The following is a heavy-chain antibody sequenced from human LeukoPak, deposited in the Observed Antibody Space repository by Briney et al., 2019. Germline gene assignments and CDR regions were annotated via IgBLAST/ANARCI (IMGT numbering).Heavy chain of an antibody. J-gene: IGHJ4*02. Sequence: PSETLSLTCTVSGGSISSYYWSWIRQPPGKGLEWIGYIYYSGSTKYNPSLKSRVTISVDASKTQFSLKLSSVTAADTAVYYCARGSRSPEGGLLYVYWGQGTLVTVSS. CDR2: IYYSGST. V-gene: IGHV4-59*12. D-gene: IGHD3-10*01. CDR1: GGSISSYY. CDR3: ARGSRSPEGGLLYVY.